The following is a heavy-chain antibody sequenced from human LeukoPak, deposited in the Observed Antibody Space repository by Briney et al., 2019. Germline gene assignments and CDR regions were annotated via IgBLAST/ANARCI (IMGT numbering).Heavy chain of an antibody. CDR3: AILRGDCSSTSCYTFYYFDY. J-gene: IGHJ4*02. D-gene: IGHD2-2*02. Sequence: GGSLRLSCAASGFTFSSYGMHWVRQAPGKGQEWVAFIRNDGSNKYYADSVKGRFTISRDNSKNTLYLQMNSLRAADKAVYYCAILRGDCSSTSCYTFYYFDYWGQGTLVTVSS. CDR2: IRNDGSNK. V-gene: IGHV3-30*02. CDR1: GFTFSSYG.